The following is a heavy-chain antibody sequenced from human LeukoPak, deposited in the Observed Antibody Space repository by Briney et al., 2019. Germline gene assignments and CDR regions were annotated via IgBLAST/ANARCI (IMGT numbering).Heavy chain of an antibody. CDR3: ARVDWTVTTDAFDI. Sequence: GASVKVSYKASGYTFTGYYMHWVRQAPGQGLEWMGRINPNSGGTNYAQKFQGRVTMTRDTSISTAYMELSRLRSDDTAVYYCARVDWTVTTDAFDIWGQGTMVTVSS. CDR2: INPNSGGT. J-gene: IGHJ3*02. D-gene: IGHD4-17*01. V-gene: IGHV1-2*06. CDR1: GYTFTGYY.